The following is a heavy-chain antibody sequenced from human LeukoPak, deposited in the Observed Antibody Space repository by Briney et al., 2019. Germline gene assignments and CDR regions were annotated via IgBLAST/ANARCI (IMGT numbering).Heavy chain of an antibody. CDR3: ARALDYGDNDAFDI. CDR1: GFTFSSYE. D-gene: IGHD4-17*01. J-gene: IGHJ3*02. CDR2: ISSSGSTI. Sequence: GGSLRLSCAASGFTFSSYEMNWVRQAPGKGLEWVSYISSSGSTIYYADSVKGRLTISRDNAKNSLYLQMNSLRAEDTAVYYCARALDYGDNDAFDIWGQGTMVTVSS. V-gene: IGHV3-48*03.